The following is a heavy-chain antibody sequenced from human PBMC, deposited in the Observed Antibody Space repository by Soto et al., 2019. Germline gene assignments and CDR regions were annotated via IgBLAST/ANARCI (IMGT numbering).Heavy chain of an antibody. D-gene: IGHD2-15*01. Sequence: PSETLSLTCAVSGGSVSSGSDYWSWIRQPPGKGLEWIGYIYSSGSTNYNPSLKSRVTVSVDTSKNQFSLKLSSVTAADTAVYYCARGGFCSDGSCYEELRLFDYWGQGTLVTVSS. CDR3: ARGGFCSDGSCYEELRLFDY. CDR1: GGSVSSGSDY. CDR2: IYSSGST. V-gene: IGHV4-61*01. J-gene: IGHJ4*02.